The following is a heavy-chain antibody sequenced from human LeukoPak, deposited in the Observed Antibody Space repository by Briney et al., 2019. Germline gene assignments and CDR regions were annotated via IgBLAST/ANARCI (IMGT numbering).Heavy chain of an antibody. CDR3: ARGRSGTPYFDY. V-gene: IGHV4-34*01. CDR2: INHSGST. CDR1: GGSFSGYY. J-gene: IGHJ4*02. Sequence: SETLSLTCAVYGGSFSGYYWSWIRQPPGKGLEWIGEINHSGSTNYNPSLKSRVTISVDTSKYQFSLKLSSVTAADTAVYYCARGRSGTPYFDYWGQGTLVTVSS. D-gene: IGHD1-26*01.